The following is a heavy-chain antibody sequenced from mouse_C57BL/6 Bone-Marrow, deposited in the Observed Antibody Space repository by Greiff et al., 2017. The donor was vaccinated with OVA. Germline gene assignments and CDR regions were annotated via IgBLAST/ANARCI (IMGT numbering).Heavy chain of an antibody. Sequence: VQLQQSGPELVKPGASVPISCKASGYAFSSSWMNWVQQRPGTGLEWIGRIYPGDGDTNYNGQFKGKATLTADKASSTAYMQRSSLTSEDSAVYVCARGDYDDYPLDYWGQGTTLTVAS. D-gene: IGHD2-4*01. CDR3: ARGDYDDYPLDY. CDR2: IYPGDGDT. V-gene: IGHV1-82*01. CDR1: GYAFSSSW. J-gene: IGHJ2*01.